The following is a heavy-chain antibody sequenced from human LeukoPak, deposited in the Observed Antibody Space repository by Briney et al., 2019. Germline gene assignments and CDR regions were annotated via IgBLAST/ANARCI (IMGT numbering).Heavy chain of an antibody. V-gene: IGHV3-21*01. CDR3: ARGSQGVGYYDSSGYFTMVSDAFDI. J-gene: IGHJ3*02. CDR2: ISSSSSYI. Sequence: PGGSLRLSCAASGFTFSSYSMNWVRQAPGKGLEWVSSISSSSSYIYYADSVKGRFTISRDNAKNSLYLQMNSLRAEDTAVYYCARGSQGVGYYDSSGYFTMVSDAFDIWGQGTMVTVSS. CDR1: GFTFSSYS. D-gene: IGHD3-22*01.